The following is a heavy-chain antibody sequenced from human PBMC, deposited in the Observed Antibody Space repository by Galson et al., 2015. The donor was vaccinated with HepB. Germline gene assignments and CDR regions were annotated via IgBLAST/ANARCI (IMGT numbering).Heavy chain of an antibody. CDR2: VNSGGSSS. CDR1: GFTFRNYW. D-gene: IGHD3-10*01. J-gene: IGHJ6*02. V-gene: IGHV3-74*01. Sequence: SLRLSCAASGFTFRNYWMHWVRQAPGKGLVWVSHVNSGGSSSTYADSVKGRFTISRDNAENALYLQMNSLRVEDTAVYYCASLYYRGGMDVWGQGTTVIVSS. CDR3: ASLYYRGGMDV.